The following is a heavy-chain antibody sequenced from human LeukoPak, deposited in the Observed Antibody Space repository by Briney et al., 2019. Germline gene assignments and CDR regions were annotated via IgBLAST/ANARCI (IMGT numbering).Heavy chain of an antibody. Sequence: SETLSLTCAVSGYSISSGYYWGWIRQPPGKGLEWIGSIYDSGSTYYNPSLKSRVTISVDTSKNQFSLKLSSVTAADTAVYYCARGHDYYDFWSGYLFDPRGQGTLVTVSS. CDR2: IYDSGST. CDR1: GYSISSGYY. D-gene: IGHD3-3*01. J-gene: IGHJ5*02. V-gene: IGHV4-38-2*01. CDR3: ARGHDYYDFWSGYLFDP.